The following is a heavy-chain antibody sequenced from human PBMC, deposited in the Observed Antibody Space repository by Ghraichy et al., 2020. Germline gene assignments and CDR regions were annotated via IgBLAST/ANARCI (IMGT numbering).Heavy chain of an antibody. J-gene: IGHJ4*02. V-gene: IGHV3-9*01. CDR3: TKDIGAAGSGYVDY. CDR2: ISWNSGSI. D-gene: IGHD6-13*01. Sequence: GGSLRLSCAASGFTFDDYAMHWVRQAPGKGLEWVSGISWNSGSIGYADSVKGRFTISRDNDKNSLYLQMNSLRAEDTALYYCTKDIGAAGSGYVDYWGQGTLVAFPS. CDR1: GFTFDDYA.